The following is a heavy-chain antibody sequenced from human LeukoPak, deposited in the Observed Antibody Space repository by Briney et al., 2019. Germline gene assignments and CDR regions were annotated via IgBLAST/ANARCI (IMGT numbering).Heavy chain of an antibody. Sequence: PSETLSLTCSVSSGSISSSGYYWGWIRQPPGKGLEWIGSIFHSGSTYYKPSLKSRVTISVDTSKSQFSLKVSSVTAADTAVYYCARGRGQLVRPYFDFWGQGTLVTVSS. V-gene: IGHV4-39*01. J-gene: IGHJ4*02. CDR3: ARGRGQLVRPYFDF. D-gene: IGHD6-6*01. CDR2: IFHSGST. CDR1: SGSISSSGYY.